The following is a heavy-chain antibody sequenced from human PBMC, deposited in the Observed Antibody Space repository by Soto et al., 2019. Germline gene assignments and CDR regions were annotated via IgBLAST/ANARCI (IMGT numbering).Heavy chain of an antibody. J-gene: IGHJ4*02. Sequence: ASVKVSCKASGYTFTSYAMHWVRQAPGQRLEWMGWINAGNGNTKYSQKFQGRVTITRDTSASTAYMELSSLRSEDTAVYYCAKDYYDSSGYYPPALLFDYWGQGTLVTASS. D-gene: IGHD3-22*01. V-gene: IGHV1-3*01. CDR2: INAGNGNT. CDR1: GYTFTSYA. CDR3: AKDYYDSSGYYPPALLFDY.